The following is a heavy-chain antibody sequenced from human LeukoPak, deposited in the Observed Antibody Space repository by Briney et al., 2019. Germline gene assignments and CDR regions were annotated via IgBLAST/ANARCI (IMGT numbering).Heavy chain of an antibody. J-gene: IGHJ4*02. CDR2: IKQDGSEK. CDR1: GFTFSNYW. V-gene: IGHV3-7*01. Sequence: PGGSLRLSCAASGFTFSNYWMSWVRQAPGQGLEGVANIKQDGSEKYYVDSVKGRFTISRDNAKNSLYLQMNSLSAEDTAVYHCARDSVLRYYFDYWGQGTLVTVSS. CDR3: ARDSVLRYYFDY.